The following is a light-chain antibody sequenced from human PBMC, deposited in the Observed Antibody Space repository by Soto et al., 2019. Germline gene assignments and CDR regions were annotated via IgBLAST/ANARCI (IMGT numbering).Light chain of an antibody. CDR1: TGAVTSCNY. CDR2: STN. V-gene: IGLV7-43*01. Sequence: CAVYTGAVTSCNYPNWFQQKPGQAPRALIYSTNHKYSWTPARFSGSLLGGKAALTLSGVQPEDEADYYCLLYYGGQLGVFGGGTKLTVL. J-gene: IGLJ2*01. CDR3: LLYYGGQLGV.